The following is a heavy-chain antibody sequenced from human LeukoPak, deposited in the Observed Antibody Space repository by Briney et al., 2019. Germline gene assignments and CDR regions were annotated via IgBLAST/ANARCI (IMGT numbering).Heavy chain of an antibody. J-gene: IGHJ4*02. Sequence: ASVKVSCKASGYTFTSYAMHWVRQAPGQRLEWMGWINAGNGNTKYSQKFQGRVTITRDTSASTAYMELSSLRSEDTAVYYCAREVEQLHNYFDYWGQGTLVTVSS. CDR3: AREVEQLHNYFDY. CDR2: INAGNGNT. CDR1: GYTFTSYA. D-gene: IGHD6-13*01. V-gene: IGHV1-3*01.